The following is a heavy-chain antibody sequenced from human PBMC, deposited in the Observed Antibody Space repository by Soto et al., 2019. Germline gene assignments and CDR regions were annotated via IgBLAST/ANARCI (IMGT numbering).Heavy chain of an antibody. J-gene: IGHJ2*01. Sequence: QVQLVQSGAEVKKPGASVKVSCKASGYTFTSYDINWVRQAAGQGLEWIGWMNPNSGKAVYEQKFQGRVTMAGNTSIRTAYMELSSLRYDKTVVYFCARGLVVGSATYWYFDLWGRGTLVTVSS. V-gene: IGHV1-8*01. D-gene: IGHD2-21*01. CDR3: ARGLVVGSATYWYFDL. CDR1: GYTFTSYD. CDR2: MNPNSGKA.